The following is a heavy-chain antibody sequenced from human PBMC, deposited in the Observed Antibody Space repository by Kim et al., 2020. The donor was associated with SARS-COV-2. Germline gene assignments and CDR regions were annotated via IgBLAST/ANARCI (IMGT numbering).Heavy chain of an antibody. CDR3: ARDSARYCSGGSCNIFYNWCDP. J-gene: IGHJ5*02. Sequence: ASVKVSCKASGYTFTSYGISWVRQAPGQGLEWMGWISAYNGNTNYAQKLQGRVTMTTDTSTSTAYMELRSLRSDDTAVYYCARDSARYCSGGSCNIFYNWCDPWGQGALVTVSS. CDR1: GYTFTSYG. D-gene: IGHD2-15*01. CDR2: ISAYNGNT. V-gene: IGHV1-18*04.